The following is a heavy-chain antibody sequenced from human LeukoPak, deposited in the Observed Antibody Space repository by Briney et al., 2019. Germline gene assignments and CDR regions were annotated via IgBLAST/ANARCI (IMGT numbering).Heavy chain of an antibody. Sequence: ASVKVFCKASGYTFTDYYMHWVRQAPGQGFEWMGWINPNDGDTNYAQKFQGSVTMTRDTSISTAHMEVSRLRSDETAVYYCARANFLYCSSTTCLFDYWGQGTLVTVSS. D-gene: IGHD2-2*01. CDR3: ARANFLYCSSTTCLFDY. CDR1: GYTFTDYY. J-gene: IGHJ4*02. V-gene: IGHV1-2*02. CDR2: INPNDGDT.